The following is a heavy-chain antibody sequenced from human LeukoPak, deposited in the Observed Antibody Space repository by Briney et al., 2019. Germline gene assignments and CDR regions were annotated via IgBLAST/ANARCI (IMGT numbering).Heavy chain of an antibody. CDR1: GFTFSSYA. D-gene: IGHD3-22*01. J-gene: IGHJ4*02. V-gene: IGHV3-23*01. CDR2: IGGSGGGT. CDR3: AKKRYYDTSGSPDY. Sequence: GGSLRLSCAASGFTFSSYAMSWVRQAPGKGPEWISSIGGSGGGTYYADSVKGRFTISRDNSKNTLYLQMNSLRAEDTAVYYCAKKRYYDTSGSPDYWGQGTLVTVSS.